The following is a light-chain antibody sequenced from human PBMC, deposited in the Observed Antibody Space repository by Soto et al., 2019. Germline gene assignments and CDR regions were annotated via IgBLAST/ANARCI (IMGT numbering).Light chain of an antibody. Sequence: DIQMTQSPSTLSASVGDRVIITCRASESIRSWLAWYQQKPGKAPKLLIYKATNLESGVPSRFSGSGSGTEFTLTISSLQPDDFATYYCQQIDSYRLFIFGPGTKVEMK. CDR1: ESIRSW. J-gene: IGKJ3*01. CDR3: QQIDSYRLFI. V-gene: IGKV1-5*03. CDR2: KAT.